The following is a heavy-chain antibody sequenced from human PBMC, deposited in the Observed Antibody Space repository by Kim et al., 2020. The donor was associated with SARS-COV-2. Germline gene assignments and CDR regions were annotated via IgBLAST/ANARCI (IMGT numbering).Heavy chain of an antibody. Sequence: SETLSLTCTVSGGSISSSSYYWGWIRQPPGMGLEWIGSIYYSGSTYYNPSLKSRVTISVDTSKNQFSLKLSSVTAADTAVYYCARDLMTTVTPDQAFDIWGQGTMVTVSS. D-gene: IGHD4-17*01. V-gene: IGHV4-39*07. CDR3: ARDLMTTVTPDQAFDI. CDR1: GGSISSSSYY. CDR2: IYYSGST. J-gene: IGHJ3*02.